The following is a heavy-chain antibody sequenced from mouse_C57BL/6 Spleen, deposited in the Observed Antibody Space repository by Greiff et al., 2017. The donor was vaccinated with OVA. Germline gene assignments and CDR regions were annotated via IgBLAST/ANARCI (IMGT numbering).Heavy chain of an antibody. CDR2: ISNGGGST. CDR3: ARHYYGSRGDWYFDG. V-gene: IGHV5-12*01. Sequence: DVKLVESGGGLVQPGGSLKLSCAASGFTFSDYYMYWVRQTPEKRLEWVAYISNGGGSTYYPDTVKGRFTISRDNAKNTLYLQMSRLKSEDTAMYYCARHYYGSRGDWYFDGWGTGTTVTVSS. D-gene: IGHD1-1*01. CDR1: GFTFSDYY. J-gene: IGHJ1*03.